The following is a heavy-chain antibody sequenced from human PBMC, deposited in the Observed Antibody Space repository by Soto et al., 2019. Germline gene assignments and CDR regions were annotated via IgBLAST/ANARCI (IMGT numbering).Heavy chain of an antibody. V-gene: IGHV4-39*01. Sequence: SETLSLTCAVSGGSISTSRYFWGWIRQPPGKGLEWIGSIYYSGSTYYNPSLRTRVTISVDRSKNQFSLKVSSVTAADTAVYYRATLAYGSSRSVGYWGQGTKVTVSS. CDR2: IYYSGST. J-gene: IGHJ4*02. D-gene: IGHD6-6*01. CDR1: GGSISTSRYF. CDR3: ATLAYGSSRSVGY.